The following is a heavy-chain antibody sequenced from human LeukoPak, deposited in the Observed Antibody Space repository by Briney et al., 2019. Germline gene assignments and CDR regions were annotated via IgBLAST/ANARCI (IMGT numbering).Heavy chain of an antibody. V-gene: IGHV4-59*01. J-gene: IGHJ4*02. CDR1: GVSISSYY. Sequence: LETLSLTCTVSGVSISSYYWSWIRQPPGKGLEWIGYIYYSGSTNYNPSLKSRVTISVDTSKNQFSLKLSSVTAADTAVYYCAKNTWELLQWGQGTLVTVSS. CDR3: AKNTWELLQ. D-gene: IGHD1-26*01. CDR2: IYYSGST.